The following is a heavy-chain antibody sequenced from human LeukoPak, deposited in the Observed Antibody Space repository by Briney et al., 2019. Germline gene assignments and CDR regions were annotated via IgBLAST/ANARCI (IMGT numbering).Heavy chain of an antibody. Sequence: GGSLRLSCAASGFTFSSYAMSWVRRAPGKGLEWVSAISGSGGSTYYADSVKGRFTISRDNSKNTLYLQMNSLRAEDTAVYYCAKGFYEAVAAHFRKTYYYYYMDVWGKGTTVTVSS. CDR1: GFTFSSYA. J-gene: IGHJ6*03. CDR3: AKGFYEAVAAHFRKTYYYYYMDV. V-gene: IGHV3-23*01. D-gene: IGHD6-19*01. CDR2: ISGSGGST.